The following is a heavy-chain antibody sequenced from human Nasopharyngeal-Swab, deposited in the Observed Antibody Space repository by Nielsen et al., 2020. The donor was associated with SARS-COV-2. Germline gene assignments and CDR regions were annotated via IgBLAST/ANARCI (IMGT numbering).Heavy chain of an antibody. CDR2: IVVGSGNT. D-gene: IGHD6-6*01. CDR3: AAAKAARQGYYYYGMNV. J-gene: IGHJ6*02. CDR1: GFTFTSSA. Sequence: SVKVSCRASGFTFTSSAVQWVRQARGQRLEWIGWIVVGSGNTNYAQKFQERVTITRDMSTSTAYMELSSLRSEDTAVYYCAAAKAARQGYYYYGMNVWGQGTTVTVSS. V-gene: IGHV1-58*01.